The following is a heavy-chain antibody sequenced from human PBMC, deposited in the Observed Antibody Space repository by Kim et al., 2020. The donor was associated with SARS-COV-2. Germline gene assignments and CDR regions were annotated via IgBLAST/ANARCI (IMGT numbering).Heavy chain of an antibody. D-gene: IGHD6-13*01. CDR2: IYSGGST. CDR1: GFTVSSNY. J-gene: IGHJ3*02. CDR3: ERGLGQQLVYLFSPFAFDI. V-gene: IGHV3-53*04. Sequence: GGSLRLSCAASGFTVSSNYMSWVRQAPGKGLEWVSVIYSGGSTYYADSVKGRFTISRHNSKNTLYLQMNSLRAEDTAVYYCERGLGQQLVYLFSPFAFDIWGQGTMVTVSS.